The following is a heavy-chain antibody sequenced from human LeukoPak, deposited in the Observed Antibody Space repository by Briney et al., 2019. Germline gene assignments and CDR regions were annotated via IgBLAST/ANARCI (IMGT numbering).Heavy chain of an antibody. J-gene: IGHJ6*02. Sequence: ASVKVSCKASGYTFTSYAMHWVRQAPGQRLEWMGWINAGNGNTKYSQKFQGRVTITRNTSASTAYMELSSLRSEDTAVYYCARARGYSSPSRGMDVWGQGTTVTVSS. CDR3: ARARGYSSPSRGMDV. V-gene: IGHV1-3*01. D-gene: IGHD6-19*01. CDR1: GYTFTSYA. CDR2: INAGNGNT.